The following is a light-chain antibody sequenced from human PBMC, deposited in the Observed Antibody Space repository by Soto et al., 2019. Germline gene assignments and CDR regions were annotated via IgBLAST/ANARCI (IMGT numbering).Light chain of an antibody. J-gene: IGLJ2*01. CDR1: TSDVGAYNY. CDR3: ASYTSIDTLV. V-gene: IGLV2-14*03. CDR2: DVS. Sequence: QSALTQPASVSGSPGQSITISCTGTTSDVGAYNYVSWYQHHPGKAPKLTISDVSNRPSGVSNRFSGSKSGNTASLTISGLQAEDEADYYCASYTSIDTLVFGGGTKLTVL.